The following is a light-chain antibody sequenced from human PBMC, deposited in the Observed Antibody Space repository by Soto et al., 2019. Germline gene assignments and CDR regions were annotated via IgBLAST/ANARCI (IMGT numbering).Light chain of an antibody. CDR1: QSVGNN. V-gene: IGKV3-15*01. CDR2: DAS. CDR3: QQYSNWPPRS. J-gene: IGKJ4*02. Sequence: EIMLTQSPGTLSLSPGERATLSCRASQSVGNNYLAWYQQKPGQAPRLLIYDASTRATGVPARFSGSGFGAEFTLTISSLQSEDFVVYYCQQYSNWPPRSFGGGTMVDIK.